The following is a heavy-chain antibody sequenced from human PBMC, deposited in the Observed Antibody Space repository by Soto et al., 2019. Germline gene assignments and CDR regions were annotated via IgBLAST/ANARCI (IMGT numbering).Heavy chain of an antibody. J-gene: IGHJ4*02. CDR2: ISGSGGST. CDR1: GFTFSSYA. Sequence: EVQLLESGGGLVQPGGSLRLSCAASGFTFSSYAMSWVRQAPGKGLEWVSAISGSGGSTYYADSVTGRFTITRDNSKNTLQLQMNGLRAADTAVYHCANEQMSSRSRTDLTYRGQRTLVTVSS. D-gene: IGHD6-13*01. V-gene: IGHV3-23*01. CDR3: ANEQMSSRSRTDLTY.